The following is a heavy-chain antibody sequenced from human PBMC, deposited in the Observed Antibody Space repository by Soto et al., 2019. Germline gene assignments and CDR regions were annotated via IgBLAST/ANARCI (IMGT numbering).Heavy chain of an antibody. CDR3: ARDSSPYGDYVGFDY. Sequence: QVQLVQSGAEVKKPGASVKVSCKASGYTFTSYGISWVRQAPGQGLEWMGWISAYNGNTNYAQKLQGRVTMTTDTSTSTAYMELRSMRSDDTAVYYCARDSSPYGDYVGFDYWGQGTLVTFSS. CDR1: GYTFTSYG. V-gene: IGHV1-18*01. J-gene: IGHJ4*02. D-gene: IGHD4-17*01. CDR2: ISAYNGNT.